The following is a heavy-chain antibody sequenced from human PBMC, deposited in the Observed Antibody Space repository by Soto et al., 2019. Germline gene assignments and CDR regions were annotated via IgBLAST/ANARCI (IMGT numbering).Heavy chain of an antibody. Sequence: QVQLVQSGAEVKKPGSSVKVSCKASGGTFSSYAISWVRQAPGQGLEWMGGIIPIFGKANYAQKFQGRVTITADESTSTAYMELSSLRSEDTAVYYCARNGISGSGSYYPLWFDPWGQGTLVTVSS. V-gene: IGHV1-69*01. CDR2: IIPIFGKA. CDR3: ARNGISGSGSYYPLWFDP. CDR1: GGTFSSYA. D-gene: IGHD3-10*01. J-gene: IGHJ5*02.